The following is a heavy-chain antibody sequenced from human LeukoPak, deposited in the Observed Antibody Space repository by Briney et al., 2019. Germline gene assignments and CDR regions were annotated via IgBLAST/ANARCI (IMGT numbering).Heavy chain of an antibody. CDR1: GFTFSSYG. J-gene: IGHJ4*02. D-gene: IGHD2-2*01. CDR3: ARVYCSSTSCHEPFDY. V-gene: IGHV3-30*03. Sequence: GRSLRLSCAASGFTFSSYGMHWVRQAPGKGPEWVAVISYDGSNKYYADSVKGRFTISRDNSKNTLYLQMNSLRAEDTAVYYCARVYCSSTSCHEPFDYWGQGTLVTVSS. CDR2: ISYDGSNK.